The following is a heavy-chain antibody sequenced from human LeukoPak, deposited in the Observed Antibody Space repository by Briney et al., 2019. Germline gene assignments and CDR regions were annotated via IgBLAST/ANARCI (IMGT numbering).Heavy chain of an antibody. D-gene: IGHD2-2*02. V-gene: IGHV4-39*01. J-gene: IGHJ5*02. CDR2: IYYSGST. CDR3: ARRSGVVVVPAAIPMAWFDP. CDR1: GGSISSSSYY. Sequence: SETLSLTCTVSGGSISSSSYYWGWIRQPSGKGLEWIGSIYYSGSTYYNPSLKSRVTISVDTSKNQFSLKLSSVTAADTAVYYCARRSGVVVVPAAIPMAWFDPWGQGTLVTVSS.